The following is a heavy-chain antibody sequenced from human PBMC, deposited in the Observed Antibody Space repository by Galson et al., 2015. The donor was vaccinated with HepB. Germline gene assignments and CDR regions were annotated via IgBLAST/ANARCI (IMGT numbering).Heavy chain of an antibody. D-gene: IGHD6-19*01. Sequence: QSGAEVKKPGESLKISCKGSGYSFTSYWIGWVRQMPGKGLEWMGIIYPGDSDTRYSPSFQGQVTISADKSISTAYLQWSSLRASDTAMYYCARHIGGQQWLVLNAFDIWGQGTMVTVSS. V-gene: IGHV5-51*01. CDR3: ARHIGGQQWLVLNAFDI. CDR2: IYPGDSDT. J-gene: IGHJ3*02. CDR1: GYSFTSYW.